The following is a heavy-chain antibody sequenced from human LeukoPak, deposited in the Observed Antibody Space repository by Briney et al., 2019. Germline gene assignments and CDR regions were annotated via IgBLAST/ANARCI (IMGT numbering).Heavy chain of an antibody. CDR2: ISYDASNK. V-gene: IGHV3-30*01. D-gene: IGHD1-26*01. CDR1: GFTFSSYA. CDR3: ARSIYSGVSGSYARGTKFDY. J-gene: IGHJ4*02. Sequence: GGSLRLSCAASGFTFSSYAMHWVRQAPGKWLEWGAVISYDASNKYYADSVKGRFTISRDNSKNTLYLQMNSLRAEDTAVYYCARSIYSGVSGSYARGTKFDYGGQGTLVTVSS.